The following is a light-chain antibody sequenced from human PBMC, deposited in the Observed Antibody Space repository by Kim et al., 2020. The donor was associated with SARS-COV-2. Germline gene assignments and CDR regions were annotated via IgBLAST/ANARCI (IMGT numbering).Light chain of an antibody. CDR2: AAS. CDR3: LQHNSYPYI. CDR1: QGIKND. Sequence: SAAVGDRVTITCRTSQGIKNDLGWYQQKPGKVPKRLIYAASSLQSGVPSRFSGSGSGTEFTLTISSLQPEDSAAYYCLQHNSYPYIFGQGTKLEI. J-gene: IGKJ2*01. V-gene: IGKV1-17*01.